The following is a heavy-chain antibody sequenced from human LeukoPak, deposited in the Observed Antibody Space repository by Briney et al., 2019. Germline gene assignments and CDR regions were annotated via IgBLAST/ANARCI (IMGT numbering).Heavy chain of an antibody. D-gene: IGHD3-22*01. CDR2: INAGNGNT. J-gene: IGHJ4*02. Sequence: GASVKVSCKASGYTSTSYAMHWVRQAPGQRLEWMGWINAGNGNTKYSQKFQGRVTITRDTSASTAYMELSSLRSEDTAVYYCARGDYYDSSGHQLFDYWGQGTLVTVSS. CDR1: GYTSTSYA. V-gene: IGHV1-3*01. CDR3: ARGDYYDSSGHQLFDY.